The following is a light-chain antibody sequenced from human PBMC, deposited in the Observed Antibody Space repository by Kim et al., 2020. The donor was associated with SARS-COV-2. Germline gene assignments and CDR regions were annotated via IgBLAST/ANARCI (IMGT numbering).Light chain of an antibody. CDR1: SSDIGNYNL. J-gene: IGLJ3*02. CDR2: EVT. Sequence: QSALTQPASVSGSPGQSITISCTGTSSDIGNYNLVSWYRQHPGKAPKLIIYEVTKRPSGVSGRFSGSKSGNTASLTISGLQAEDEANYYCYSYTNSRTVMFGGGTQLTVL. CDR3: YSYTNSRTVM. V-gene: IGLV2-23*02.